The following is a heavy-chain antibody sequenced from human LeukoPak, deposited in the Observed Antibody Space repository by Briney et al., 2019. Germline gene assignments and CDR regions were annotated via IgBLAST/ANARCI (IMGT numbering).Heavy chain of an antibody. V-gene: IGHV3-30*03. D-gene: IGHD3-3*01. Sequence: GGSLRLSCAASGFTFSSSGMHWVRQAPGKGLEWVAFISYDGGTKYSTDSVKGRFTISRDNSKNTLYLQMNSLRPEDTAVYYCAGHFGAWHYFDYWGQGTLVTVSS. CDR1: GFTFSSSG. J-gene: IGHJ4*02. CDR2: ISYDGGTK. CDR3: AGHFGAWHYFDY.